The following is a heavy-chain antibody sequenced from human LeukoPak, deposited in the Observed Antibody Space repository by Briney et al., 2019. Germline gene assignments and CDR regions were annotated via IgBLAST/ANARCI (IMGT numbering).Heavy chain of an antibody. J-gene: IGHJ4*02. CDR3: AGGPYSGSYY. CDR1: RGTFSSYA. Sequence: ASVKVSCKASRGTFSSYAISWVRQAPGQGLEWMGWINPNSGGTNYAQKFQGRVTITRDTSISTAYMELSRLRSDDTAVYYCAGGPYSGSYYWGQGTLVTVSS. V-gene: IGHV1-2*02. D-gene: IGHD1-26*01. CDR2: INPNSGGT.